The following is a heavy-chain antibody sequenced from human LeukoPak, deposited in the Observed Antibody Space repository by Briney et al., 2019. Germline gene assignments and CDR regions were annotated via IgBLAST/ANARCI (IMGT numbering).Heavy chain of an antibody. V-gene: IGHV4-34*01. J-gene: IGHJ6*03. CDR1: GGSFTIYY. CDR3: AREREDCSSTSCYASPRYYYYYYMDV. Sequence: PSETLSLTCAVHGGSFTIYYWSWIRQPPGKGLEWIGEINHGGSTNYNPSLKSRVTISVDTSKNQFSLKLSSVTAADTAVYYCAREREDCSSTSCYASPRYYYYYYMDVWGKGTTVTISS. CDR2: INHGGST. D-gene: IGHD2-2*01.